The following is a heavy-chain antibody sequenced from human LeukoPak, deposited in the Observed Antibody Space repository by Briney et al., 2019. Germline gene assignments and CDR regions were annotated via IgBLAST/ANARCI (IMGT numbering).Heavy chain of an antibody. CDR1: GFTFSSYA. CDR3: ARRRIVGSIDDAFDI. CDR2: ISSDGNTQ. V-gene: IGHV3-30-3*01. J-gene: IGHJ3*02. Sequence: GGSLRLSCAASGFTFSSYAMHWVRQAPGKGLEWAAVISSDGNTQYYADSVEGRFTISRDNSNNTLYLRMNSLRADDTAIYYCARRRIVGSIDDAFDIWGQGTMVTLSS. D-gene: IGHD1-26*01.